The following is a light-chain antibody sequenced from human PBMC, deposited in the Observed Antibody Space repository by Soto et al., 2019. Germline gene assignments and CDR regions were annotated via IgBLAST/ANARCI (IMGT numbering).Light chain of an antibody. CDR3: HSYDTSLTGSYV. CDR1: SSNIGAGYD. V-gene: IGLV1-40*01. J-gene: IGLJ1*01. Sequence: QSVLTQPPSVSGAPGQRVTISCTGSSSNIGAGYDVHWYQQVPGTAPKFLIYGNSNRPSGVPDRFSGSKSGTSASLAITGLQAEDEADYYCHSYDTSLTGSYVFGTGTKLTVL. CDR2: GNS.